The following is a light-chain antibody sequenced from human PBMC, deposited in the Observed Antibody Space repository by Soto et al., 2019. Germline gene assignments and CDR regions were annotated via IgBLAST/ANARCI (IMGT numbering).Light chain of an antibody. J-gene: IGKJ1*01. CDR1: QSISNM. CDR3: HPYDSSST. V-gene: IGKV1-5*03. Sequence: DIQMTQAPATLSASVGDRVTITFRASQSISNMLAWYQQRPGKPPSVLIYKASTLKYGVPSRFIGSGSGTEFTLTISSLQPADFGTYYCHPYDSSSTFGQGTKVDNK. CDR2: KAS.